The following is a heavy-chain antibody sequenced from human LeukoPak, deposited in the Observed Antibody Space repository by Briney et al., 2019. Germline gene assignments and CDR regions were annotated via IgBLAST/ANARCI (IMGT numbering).Heavy chain of an antibody. CDR1: GFTFSSYS. Sequence: RPGGSLRRSCAASGFTFSSYSMNWVRQAPGKGLEWVSSISSSSSYIYYADSVKGRFTISRDNAKNSLYLQMNSLRAEDTAVYYCASYSVTMMPHAFDIWGQGTMVTVSS. CDR3: ASYSVTMMPHAFDI. D-gene: IGHD3-22*01. J-gene: IGHJ3*02. CDR2: ISSSSSYI. V-gene: IGHV3-21*01.